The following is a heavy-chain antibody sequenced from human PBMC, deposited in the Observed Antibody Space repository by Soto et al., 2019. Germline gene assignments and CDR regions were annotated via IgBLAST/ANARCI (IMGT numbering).Heavy chain of an antibody. Sequence: PSETLSLTCTVSGGSISSGDYYWSWIRQPPGKGLEWIGYIYYSGSTYYNPSLKSRVTISVDTSKNQFSLKLSSVTAADTAVYYCAGDLGAADDYYYYYGMDVWGQGTTVTVSS. D-gene: IGHD6-13*01. V-gene: IGHV4-30-4*01. CDR3: AGDLGAADDYYYYYGMDV. J-gene: IGHJ6*02. CDR2: IYYSGST. CDR1: GGSISSGDYY.